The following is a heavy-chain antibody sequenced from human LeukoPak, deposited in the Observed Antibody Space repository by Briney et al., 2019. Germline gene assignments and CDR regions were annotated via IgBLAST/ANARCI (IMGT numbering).Heavy chain of an antibody. CDR2: INPNSGDT. D-gene: IGHD2-15*01. CDR1: QYNFIDYY. Sequence: GASVKVSCKASQYNFIDYYIHWVRQAPGQGLEWMGWINPNSGDTNFAQKFQGRVTMTRDTSSSTVYMDLSSLRSDDSAFYYCARVAYVGSNSWPGHWGQGTLVTVSS. V-gene: IGHV1-2*02. J-gene: IGHJ4*02. CDR3: ARVAYVGSNSWPGH.